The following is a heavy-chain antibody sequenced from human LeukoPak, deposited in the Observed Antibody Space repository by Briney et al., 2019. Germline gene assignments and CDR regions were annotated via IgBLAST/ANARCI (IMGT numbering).Heavy chain of an antibody. CDR3: ARHGYCSGGSCYWDY. J-gene: IGHJ4*02. CDR2: IYYSGST. Sequence: KAPETLSLTCTVSGGSISPFYWSWIRQPPGKGLEWIAYIYYSGSTAYNPSLKSRVAISVDTSNNQVSLKLSSVTAADTAVYYCARHGYCSGGSCYWDYWGQGTLVTVSS. CDR1: GGSISPFY. D-gene: IGHD2-15*01. V-gene: IGHV4-59*08.